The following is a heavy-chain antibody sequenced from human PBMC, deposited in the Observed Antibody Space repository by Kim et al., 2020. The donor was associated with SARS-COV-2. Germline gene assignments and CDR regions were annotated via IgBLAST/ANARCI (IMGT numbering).Heavy chain of an antibody. V-gene: IGHV3-30*01. D-gene: IGHD6-6*01. Sequence: YAASGQGRFTISRDKSKDMLYLQMNNVAAEDTAVYYCARETAEYTSSFFDNWGQGTLVSVSS. CDR3: ARETAEYTSSFFDN. J-gene: IGHJ4*02.